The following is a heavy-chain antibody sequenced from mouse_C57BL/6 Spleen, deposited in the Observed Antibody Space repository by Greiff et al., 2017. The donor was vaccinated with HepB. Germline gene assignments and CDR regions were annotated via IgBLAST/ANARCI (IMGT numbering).Heavy chain of an antibody. CDR3: ARSRDYPFAY. D-gene: IGHD2-4*01. V-gene: IGHV1-19*01. CDR1: GYTFTDYY. CDR2: INPYNGGT. J-gene: IGHJ3*01. Sequence: EVQLQQSGPVLVKPGASVKMSCKASGYTFTDYYMNWVKQSHGKSLEWIGVINPYNGGTSYNQKFKGKATLTVDKSSSTAYMELNSLTSEDSAVYYCARSRDYPFAYWGQGTLVTVSA.